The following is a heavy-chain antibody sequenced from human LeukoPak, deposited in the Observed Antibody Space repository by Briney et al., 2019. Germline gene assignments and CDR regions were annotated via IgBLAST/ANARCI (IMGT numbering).Heavy chain of an antibody. J-gene: IGHJ2*01. Sequence: ASVKVSCKASGYTFTGYYMHWVRQAPGQGLEWMGWINPNSGGTNYAQKFQGRVTMTRDTSISTAYMELSRLRSDDTAVYYCAREYYYDSSGYYYRWYFDLWGRGTLVTVSS. CDR2: INPNSGGT. V-gene: IGHV1-2*02. D-gene: IGHD3-22*01. CDR1: GYTFTGYY. CDR3: AREYYYDSSGYYYRWYFDL.